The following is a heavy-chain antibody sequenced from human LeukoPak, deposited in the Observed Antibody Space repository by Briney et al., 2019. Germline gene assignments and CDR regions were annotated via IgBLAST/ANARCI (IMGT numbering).Heavy chain of an antibody. CDR2: IDSDGNST. V-gene: IGHV3-74*01. D-gene: IGHD3-10*01. J-gene: IGHJ4*02. Sequence: GGSLRLSCAASGFIFSRNWMHWVRQVPGKGLVCVSRIDSDGNSTNYADSVKGRFTISRDNAKNTLYLQMNSLRAEDTAVYYCARSDSGSTLDYWGQGTLVTVSS. CDR3: ARSDSGSTLDY. CDR1: GFIFSRNW.